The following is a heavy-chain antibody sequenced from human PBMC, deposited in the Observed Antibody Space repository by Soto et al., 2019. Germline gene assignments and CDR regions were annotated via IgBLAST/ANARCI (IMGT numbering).Heavy chain of an antibody. D-gene: IGHD5-18*01. Sequence: QVQLQESGPGLVKPSQTLSLTCTVSGGSISSGGYYWSWIRQHPGKGLEWIGYIYYSGSTYYNPSLKRRVTISVDTSKDHDSLKLSSVTAADTAVYYCARDDYSYGPYYFDYWGQGTLVTVSS. J-gene: IGHJ4*02. CDR1: GGSISSGGYY. CDR2: IYYSGST. CDR3: ARDDYSYGPYYFDY. V-gene: IGHV4-31*03.